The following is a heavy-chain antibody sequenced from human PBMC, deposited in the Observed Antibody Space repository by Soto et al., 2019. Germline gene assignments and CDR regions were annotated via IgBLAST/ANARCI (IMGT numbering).Heavy chain of an antibody. CDR3: ARGPGGAAGPGDY. CDR1: GYTFTSYA. V-gene: IGHV1-3*01. J-gene: IGHJ4*02. D-gene: IGHD1-26*01. Sequence: QVQLVQSGAEVKKPGASVKVSCKASGYTFTSYAMHWVRQAPGQRLEWMGWINAGNGNTKYSQKFQGRVTITRDTSASTAYMELSILRSEDTAVYYCARGPGGAAGPGDYWGQGTLVTVSS. CDR2: INAGNGNT.